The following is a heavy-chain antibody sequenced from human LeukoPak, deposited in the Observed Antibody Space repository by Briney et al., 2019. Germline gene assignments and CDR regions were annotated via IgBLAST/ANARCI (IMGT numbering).Heavy chain of an antibody. J-gene: IGHJ4*02. CDR2: VAHDEKTI. Sequence: PGGALRLSCVASGFTFTGHSMHWVRQAPGKGLEWVAVVAHDEKTIFYADSLKGRFTISRDNSKNTLYLQMNSLRAEDTAVYYCAKDRIGGYSYGSYDYWGRGSLVTVSS. V-gene: IGHV3-30*04. D-gene: IGHD5-18*01. CDR1: GFTFTGHS. CDR3: AKDRIGGYSYGSYDY.